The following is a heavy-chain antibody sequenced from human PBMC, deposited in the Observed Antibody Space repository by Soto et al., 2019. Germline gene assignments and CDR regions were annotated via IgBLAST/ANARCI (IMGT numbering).Heavy chain of an antibody. CDR3: AKQPDYGDYGHDGGDFDY. CDR2: ISGSGGST. V-gene: IGHV3-23*01. D-gene: IGHD4-17*01. J-gene: IGHJ4*02. CDR1: GFTFSSYA. Sequence: GGSLRLSCAASGFTFSSYAMSWVRQAPGKGLEWVSAISGSGGSTYYADSVKGRFTISRDNSKNTLYLQMNSLRAEDTAVYYCAKQPDYGDYGHDGGDFDYWGQGTLVTVSS.